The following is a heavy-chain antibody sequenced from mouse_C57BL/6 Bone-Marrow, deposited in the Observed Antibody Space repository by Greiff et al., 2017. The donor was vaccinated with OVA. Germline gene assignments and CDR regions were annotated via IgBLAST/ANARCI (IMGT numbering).Heavy chain of an antibody. V-gene: IGHV8-12*01. CDR1: GFSLSTSGMG. D-gene: IGHD1-1*02. CDR2: LYWDDDK. CDR3: AAGTWFAY. Sequence: VKLMESGPGILQSSPTLSLTCSFSGFSLSTSGMGVSWIRHPSGKGLEWLAHLYWDDDKRNNPSLKSRLTISNDTSRNQIFLTIAGVATADTATCCCAAGTWFAYWDQGTLVTVSA. J-gene: IGHJ3*01.